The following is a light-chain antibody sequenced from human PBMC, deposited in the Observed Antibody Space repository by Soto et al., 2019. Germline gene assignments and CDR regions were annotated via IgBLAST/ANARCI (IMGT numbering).Light chain of an antibody. Sequence: EILLTQSPGTLSLSPGESATLSCRASQSVRSNFLAWYQQKPGQAPRLLIYGASNRATGIPDRFSGSGSGTDFTLTITRLEAEDFAMYYCQRYDSLRTFGQGTKVDIK. V-gene: IGKV3-20*01. J-gene: IGKJ1*01. CDR2: GAS. CDR3: QRYDSLRT. CDR1: QSVRSNF.